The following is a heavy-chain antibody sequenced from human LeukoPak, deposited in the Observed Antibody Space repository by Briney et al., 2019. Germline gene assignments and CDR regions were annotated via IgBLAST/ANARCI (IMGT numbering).Heavy chain of an antibody. CDR1: GFTFSSYS. Sequence: GGSLRLSCAASGFTFSSYSMNWVRQALGKGLEWVSYIISSSSTIYYADSVKGRFTISRDNAKNSLYLQMNSLRDEHTAVYYCARAVGWLQSLDYWGQGTLVTVSS. D-gene: IGHD5-24*01. CDR3: ARAVGWLQSLDY. CDR2: IISSSSTI. V-gene: IGHV3-48*02. J-gene: IGHJ4*02.